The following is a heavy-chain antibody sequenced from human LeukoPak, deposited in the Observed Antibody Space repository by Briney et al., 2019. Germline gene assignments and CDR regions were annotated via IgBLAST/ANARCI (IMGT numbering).Heavy chain of an antibody. CDR2: ISGSGCRT. V-gene: IGHV3-23*01. D-gene: IGHD6-19*01. CDR3: AKDTYSRSGGG. CDR1: GLTFSSCA. Sequence: PGGSLTLSCAVSGLTFSSCAMRSVRQAPGKGLEWVSAISGSGCRTYYADSVKGRFTISRENSKNTLYLQMNSLRAEDTAVYYSAKDTYSRSGGGWGQGTLVTVSS. J-gene: IGHJ4*02.